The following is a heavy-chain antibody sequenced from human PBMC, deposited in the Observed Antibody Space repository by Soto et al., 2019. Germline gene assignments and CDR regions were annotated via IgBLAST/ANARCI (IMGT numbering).Heavy chain of an antibody. CDR3: ARESTEYSYELYYYYGMDV. J-gene: IGHJ6*02. V-gene: IGHV3-53*01. CDR1: GFTVSSNY. CDR2: IYSGGST. Sequence: HPGGSMRLSCAASGFTVSSNYMSWVRQAPGKGLEWVSVIYSGGSTYYADSVKGRFTISRDNSKNTLYLQMNSLRAEDTAVYYCARESTEYSYELYYYYGMDVWGQGTTVTVSS. D-gene: IGHD5-18*01.